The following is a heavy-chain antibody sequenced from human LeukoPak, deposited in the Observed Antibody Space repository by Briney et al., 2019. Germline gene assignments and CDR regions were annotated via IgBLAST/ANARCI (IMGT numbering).Heavy chain of an antibody. CDR2: INHSGST. CDR3: ARGARGYSYGHDYYYYGMDV. V-gene: IGHV4-34*01. Sequence: SETLSLTCAVYGGSFSGYYWSWIRQPPGKGLEWIGEINHSGSTNYNPSLKSRVTISVDTSKNQFSLKLSSVTAADTAVYYCARGARGYSYGHDYYYYGMDVWGKGTTVTVSS. CDR1: GGSFSGYY. J-gene: IGHJ6*04. D-gene: IGHD5-18*01.